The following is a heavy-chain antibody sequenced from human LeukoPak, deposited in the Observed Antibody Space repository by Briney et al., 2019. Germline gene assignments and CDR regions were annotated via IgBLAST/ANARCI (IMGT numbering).Heavy chain of an antibody. D-gene: IGHD5-24*01. CDR1: GFTFDDYA. V-gene: IGHV3-9*01. J-gene: IGHJ4*02. CDR3: AKDKHLQLRYFDY. CDR2: ISWNSGSI. Sequence: GGSLRLSCAASGFTFDDYAMHWVRQAPGKGLGWVSGISWNSGSIGYADSVKGRFTISRDNAKNSLYLQMNSLRAEDTALYYCAKDKHLQLRYFDYWGQGTLVTVSS.